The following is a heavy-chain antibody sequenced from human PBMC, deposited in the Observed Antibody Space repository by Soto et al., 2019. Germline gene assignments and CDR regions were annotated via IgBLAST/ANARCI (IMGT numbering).Heavy chain of an antibody. CDR1: GGSISSGGYS. Sequence: PSETLSLTCAVSGGSISSGGYSWSWIRQPPGKGLEWIGYIYHSGSTYYNPSLKSRVTISVDRSKNQFSLKLSSVTAADTAVYYCARGGGLLRYFGRGPPLEGWFDPWGQGTLVTVSS. CDR3: ARGGGLLRYFGRGPPLEGWFDP. J-gene: IGHJ5*02. D-gene: IGHD3-9*01. V-gene: IGHV4-30-2*01. CDR2: IYHSGST.